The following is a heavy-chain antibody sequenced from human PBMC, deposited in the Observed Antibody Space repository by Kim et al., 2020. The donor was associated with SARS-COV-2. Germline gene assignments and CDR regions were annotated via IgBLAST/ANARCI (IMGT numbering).Heavy chain of an antibody. J-gene: IGHJ3*01. D-gene: IGHD2-15*01. Sequence: MGVINPHGGTTRYAQKFQDRVTMTRDTSTNTIFMELGSLRSDDTAVYFCARDSQDIAVVVAATEPLNFWGQGSMVIVSS. CDR2: INPHGGTT. V-gene: IGHV1-46*01. CDR3: ARDSQDIAVVVAATEPLNF.